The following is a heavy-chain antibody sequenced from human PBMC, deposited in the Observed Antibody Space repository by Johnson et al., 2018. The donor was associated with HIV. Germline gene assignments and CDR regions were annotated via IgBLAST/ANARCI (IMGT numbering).Heavy chain of an antibody. J-gene: IGHJ3*02. CDR3: ARDRLLWFGESAFDI. D-gene: IGHD3-10*01. CDR2: IYSGGST. Sequence: EVQLVESGGGLVQPGGSLRLSCATSGITVSSNYMSWVRQAPGKGLEWVSVIYSGGSTYYADYVKGRFTISRDNSKNTLYLQMNSLRAEDTAVYYCARDRLLWFGESAFDIWGQGTMVTVSS. V-gene: IGHV3-66*02. CDR1: GITVSSNY.